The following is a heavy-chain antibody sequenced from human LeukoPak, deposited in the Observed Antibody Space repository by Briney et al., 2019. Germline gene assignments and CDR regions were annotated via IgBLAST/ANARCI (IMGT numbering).Heavy chain of an antibody. J-gene: IGHJ6*03. CDR2: INHSGST. V-gene: IGHV4-34*01. Sequence: SETLSLTCAVYGGSFSGYYWSWIRQPPGKGLEWIGEINHSGSTNYNPSLKSRVTISVDTSKNQFSLKLSSVTAADTAVYYCARGRTMVRGVCMDVWGKGTTVTVSS. CDR1: GGSFSGYY. D-gene: IGHD3-10*01. CDR3: ARGRTMVRGVCMDV.